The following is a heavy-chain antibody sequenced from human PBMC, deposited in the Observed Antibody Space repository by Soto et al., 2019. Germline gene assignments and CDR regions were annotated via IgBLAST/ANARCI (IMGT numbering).Heavy chain of an antibody. V-gene: IGHV4-39*01. J-gene: IGHJ5*02. CDR1: GGSISSSSYY. D-gene: IGHD3-10*01. CDR2: IYYSGST. Sequence: SETLSLTCTVSGGSISSSSYYWGWIRQPPGKGLEWIGSIYYSGSTYYNPSLKSRVTISIDTSKNQFSLKLSSVTAADTAVYYCARPWGEGDYYYGSGSYYWFDPWGQGTLVTVSS. CDR3: ARPWGEGDYYYGSGSYYWFDP.